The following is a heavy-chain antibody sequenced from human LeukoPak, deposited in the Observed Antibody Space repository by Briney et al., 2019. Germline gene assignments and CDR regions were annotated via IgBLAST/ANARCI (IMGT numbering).Heavy chain of an antibody. V-gene: IGHV3-30-3*01. CDR2: ISYDGSNK. CDR1: GFTFSSYA. Sequence: GGSLRLSCAASGFTFSSYAMHWVRQAPGKGLEWVAVISYDGSNKYYADSVKGRFTISRDNSKNTLYLQMNSLRAEDTAVYYCARSPTYYYGMDVWGQGTTVTVSS. CDR3: ARSPTYYYGMDV. J-gene: IGHJ6*02.